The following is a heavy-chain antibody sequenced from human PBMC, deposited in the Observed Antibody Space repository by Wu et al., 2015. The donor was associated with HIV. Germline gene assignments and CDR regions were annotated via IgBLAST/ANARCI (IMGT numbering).Heavy chain of an antibody. V-gene: IGHV1-2*02. Sequence: QVQLVQSGAEVKKPGASVKVSCKASGYTFTGYYMHWVRQAPGQGLEWMGWINSKSGDTKYAQKFQDSVTMTRDTSISTTYMELSSLTSDDTALYYCAAKLWGXSRDFWGQGTLVTVSS. CDR1: GYTFTGYY. J-gene: IGHJ4*02. CDR3: AAKLWGXSRDF. CDR2: INSKSGDT. D-gene: IGHD3-16*01.